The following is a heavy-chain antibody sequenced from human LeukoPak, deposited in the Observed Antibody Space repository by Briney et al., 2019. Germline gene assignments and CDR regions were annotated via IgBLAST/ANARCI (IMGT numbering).Heavy chain of an antibody. CDR1: GDSISSSSYD. CDR3: ASHAYSGSYDSAFDI. D-gene: IGHD1-26*01. V-gene: IGHV4-39*07. Sequence: SETLTLTCSVSGDSISSSSYDWGWIRQPPGKGLEWIGSIYYSGSTYYNPSLKSRVTISVDTSKNQFSLKLSSVTAADTAVYYCASHAYSGSYDSAFDIWGQGTMVTVSS. J-gene: IGHJ3*02. CDR2: IYYSGST.